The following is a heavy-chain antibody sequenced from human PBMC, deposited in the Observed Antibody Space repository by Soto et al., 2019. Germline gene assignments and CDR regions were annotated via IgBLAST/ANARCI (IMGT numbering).Heavy chain of an antibody. J-gene: IGHJ5*02. Sequence: ASLKVACKTAGYTFTGYYMHCGRHTPGQGLEWIGWINPNSGGTNYAQKFQGWVTMTRDTSISTAYMELSRLRSDDTAVYYCARLAVAGTPNDNWLDPWGQGTLVTVSS. V-gene: IGHV1-2*04. D-gene: IGHD6-19*01. CDR3: ARLAVAGTPNDNWLDP. CDR2: INPNSGGT. CDR1: GYTFTGYY.